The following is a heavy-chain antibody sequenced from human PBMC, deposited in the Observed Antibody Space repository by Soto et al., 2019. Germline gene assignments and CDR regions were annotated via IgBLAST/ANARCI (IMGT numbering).Heavy chain of an antibody. J-gene: IGHJ6*02. CDR2: IYPGDSDT. CDR3: ARVVLREMATTMDYYGMDV. Sequence: PGESLKISCKGSGYSFTSYWIGWVRQMPGKGLEWMGIIYPGDSDTRYSPSFQGQVTISADKSISTAYLQWSSLKASDTAVYYCARVVLREMATTMDYYGMDVWGQGTTVTVSS. D-gene: IGHD5-12*01. CDR1: GYSFTSYW. V-gene: IGHV5-51*01.